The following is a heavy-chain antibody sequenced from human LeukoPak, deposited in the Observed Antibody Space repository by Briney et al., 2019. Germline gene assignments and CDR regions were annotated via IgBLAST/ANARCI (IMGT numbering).Heavy chain of an antibody. CDR2: IYYSGST. Sequence: GSLRLSCAASGFTFSSYWMSWIRQPPGKGLEWIGYIYYSGSTNYNPSLKSRVTISVDTSKNQFSLKLSSVTAADTAVYYCARAIAAAEFDPWGQGTLVTVSS. CDR1: GFTFSSYW. J-gene: IGHJ5*02. D-gene: IGHD6-13*01. CDR3: ARAIAAAEFDP. V-gene: IGHV4-59*01.